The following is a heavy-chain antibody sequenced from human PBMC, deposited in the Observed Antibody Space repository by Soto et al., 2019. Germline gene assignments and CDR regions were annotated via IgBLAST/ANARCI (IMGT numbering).Heavy chain of an antibody. V-gene: IGHV3-48*03. CDR1: GFTFSSYE. J-gene: IGHJ5*02. CDR3: ARGLSITMIVVAPGWFDP. D-gene: IGHD3-22*01. CDR2: ISSSGSTI. Sequence: GGSLRLSCAASGFTFSSYEMNWVRQAPGKGLEWVSYISSSGSTIYYADSVKGRFTISRGNAKNSLYLQMNSLRAEDTAVYHCARGLSITMIVVAPGWFDPWGQGTLVTVSS.